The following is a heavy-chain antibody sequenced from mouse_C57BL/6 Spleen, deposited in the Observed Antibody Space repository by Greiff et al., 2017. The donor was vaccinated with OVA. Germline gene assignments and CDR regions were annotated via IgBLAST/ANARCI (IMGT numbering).Heavy chain of an antibody. J-gene: IGHJ1*03. CDR2: ISSGGDYI. D-gene: IGHD2-2*01. V-gene: IGHV5-9-1*02. CDR3: TRVSTMVTTFYWYFDV. Sequence: EVKLMESGEGLVKPGGSLKLSCAASGFTFSSYAMSWVRQTPEKRLEWVAYISSGGDYIYYADTVKGRFTISRDNARNTLYLQMSSLKSEDTAMYYCTRVSTMVTTFYWYFDVWGTGTTVTVSS. CDR1: GFTFSSYA.